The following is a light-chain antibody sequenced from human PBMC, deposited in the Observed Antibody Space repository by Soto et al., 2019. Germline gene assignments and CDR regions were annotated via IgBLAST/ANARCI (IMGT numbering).Light chain of an antibody. Sequence: QSVLTQPPSASGTPGQRVTISCSGSRSNIGSNTVNWYQQLPGTAPKLLVYSNSHRPSGVPDRFSGSKSATSASLAISGLQSEDEADYYCAAWDDSLNGWVFGGGTKLTVL. CDR1: RSNIGSNT. J-gene: IGLJ3*02. CDR2: SNS. CDR3: AAWDDSLNGWV. V-gene: IGLV1-44*01.